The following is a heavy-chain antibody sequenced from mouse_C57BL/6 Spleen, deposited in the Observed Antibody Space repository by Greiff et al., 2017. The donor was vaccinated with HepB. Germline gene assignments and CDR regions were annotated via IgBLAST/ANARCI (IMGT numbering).Heavy chain of an antibody. CDR2: INPNNGGT. Sequence: EVQLQQSGPELVKPGASVKMSCKASGYTFTDYNMHWVKQSHGKSLEWIGYINPNNGGTSYNQKFKGKATLTVNKSSSTAYMELRSLTSEDSAVYYCARPPGSSYYFDYWGQGTTLTVSS. CDR1: GYTFTDYN. D-gene: IGHD1-1*01. J-gene: IGHJ2*01. CDR3: ARPPGSSYYFDY. V-gene: IGHV1-22*01.